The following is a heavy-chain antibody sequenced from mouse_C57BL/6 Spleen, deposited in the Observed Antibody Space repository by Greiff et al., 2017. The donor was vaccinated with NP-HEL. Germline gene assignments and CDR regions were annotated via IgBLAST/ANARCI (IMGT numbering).Heavy chain of an antibody. Sequence: DVMLVESGGGLVQPGGSMKLSCAASGFTFSDAWMDWVRQSPEKGLEWVAEIRNKANNHATYYAESVKGRFTISRDDSKSSVYLQMNSLRAEDTGIYYCTRPGWDRAWFAYWGQGTLVTVSA. J-gene: IGHJ3*01. D-gene: IGHD4-1*01. CDR1: GFTFSDAW. CDR2: IRNKANNHAT. CDR3: TRPGWDRAWFAY. V-gene: IGHV6-6*01.